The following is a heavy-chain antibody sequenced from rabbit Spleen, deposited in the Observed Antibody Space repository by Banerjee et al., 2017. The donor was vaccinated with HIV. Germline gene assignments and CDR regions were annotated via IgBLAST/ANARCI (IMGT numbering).Heavy chain of an antibody. V-gene: IGHV1S40*01. CDR1: GFSFSSSYF. CDR2: IYTGSGST. J-gene: IGHJ4*01. Sequence: QSLEESGGDLVKPGASLTLTCTAAGFSFSSSYFMCWVRQAPGKGLEWIACIYTGSGSTYYASWAKGRFTISKTSSTTVTLQLNSLTAADTATYFCARAPYEDYTPYYFNLWGPGTLVTVS. CDR3: ARAPYEDYTPYYFNL. D-gene: IGHD2-1*01.